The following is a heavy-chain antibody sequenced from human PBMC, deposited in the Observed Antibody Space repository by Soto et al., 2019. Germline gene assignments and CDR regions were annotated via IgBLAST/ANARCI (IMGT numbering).Heavy chain of an antibody. Sequence: EVQLVESGGGLVQPGGSLRLPCAASGFTFSSYDMHWFRQATGKGLEWVSAIGTAVDTYYPGSVKGRFTISRENAKNSLYLQMNSLRAGDTAVYYCARDRGEQWLVRGDYYYYYYMDVWGKGTTVTVSS. V-gene: IGHV3-13*01. D-gene: IGHD6-19*01. CDR3: ARDRGEQWLVRGDYYYYYYMDV. CDR1: GFTFSSYD. J-gene: IGHJ6*03. CDR2: IGTAVDT.